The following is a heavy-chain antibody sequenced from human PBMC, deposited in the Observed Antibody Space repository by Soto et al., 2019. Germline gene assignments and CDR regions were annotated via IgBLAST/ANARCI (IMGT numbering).Heavy chain of an antibody. CDR1: GFTFNEYY. CDR2: SSNSGTFA. Sequence: PGGSLRLSCAASGFTFNEYYISWSRQAPGKGLEWISYSSNSGTFARYADSVKGRFSISRDNAKNSLYLQINSLRGDDTAIYYCARSGDNYNLLDYWGQGTPVTVSS. D-gene: IGHD1-1*01. J-gene: IGHJ4*02. CDR3: ARSGDNYNLLDY. V-gene: IGHV3-11*06.